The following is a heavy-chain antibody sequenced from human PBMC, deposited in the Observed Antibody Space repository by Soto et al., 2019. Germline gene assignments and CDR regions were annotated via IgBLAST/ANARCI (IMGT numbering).Heavy chain of an antibody. CDR1: GGSISSGSYY. CDR2: IYYSGTT. V-gene: IGHV4-39*01. J-gene: IGHJ3*02. D-gene: IGHD6-13*01. CDR3: ATIAAAGTSGLFDI. Sequence: PSETLSLTCTVSGGSISSGSYYWGWIRQPPGKGLEWIGSIYYSGTTYYNPSLRSRVTISVDTSKNQFSLKLSSVTAADTAVYYCATIAAAGTSGLFDIWGQGTMVTVSS.